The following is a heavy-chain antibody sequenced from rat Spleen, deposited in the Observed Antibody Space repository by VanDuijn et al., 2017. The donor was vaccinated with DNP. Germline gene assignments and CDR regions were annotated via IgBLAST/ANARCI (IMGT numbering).Heavy chain of an antibody. V-gene: IGHV5S10*01. Sequence: EVQLVETGGDLVPPGRSLKLSCVASGFTFSDYNMAWVRQAPKKGLEWVATITYDGSRTYCRDSVKGRFTISRNNAKSTLYLQMDSLRSEDTATYYCTTFEGTNAWGQGTSVTVSS. CDR1: GFTFSDYN. CDR3: TTFEGTNA. J-gene: IGHJ4*01. D-gene: IGHD1-11*01. CDR2: ITYDGSRT.